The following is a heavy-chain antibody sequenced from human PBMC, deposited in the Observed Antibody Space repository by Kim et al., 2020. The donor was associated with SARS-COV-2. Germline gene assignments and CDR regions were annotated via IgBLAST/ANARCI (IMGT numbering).Heavy chain of an antibody. V-gene: IGHV4-34*01. Sequence: GYDWNWFRQPPGKGLEWIGEINHSGSTNYNPSLRSRITISIDTSKNQFSLKLNSVTAADTAVYYCARGKGAVLRYFDWLFWFDPWGQGTLAT. D-gene: IGHD3-9*01. CDR2: INHSGST. CDR3: ARGKGAVLRYFDWLFWFDP. J-gene: IGHJ5*02. CDR1: GYD.